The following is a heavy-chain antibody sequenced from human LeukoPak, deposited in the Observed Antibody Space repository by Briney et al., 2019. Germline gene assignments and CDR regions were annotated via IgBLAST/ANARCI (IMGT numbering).Heavy chain of an antibody. D-gene: IGHD2-8*01. CDR1: GYTFTGYY. CDR3: ARDNRAGRYCTNGVCYTGNWFDP. J-gene: IGHJ5*02. CDR2: INPNSGGT. V-gene: IGHV1-2*02. Sequence: ASVTVSFKASGYTFTGYYMHWVRQAPGQGLEWMGWINPNSGGTNYAQKFQGRVTMTRDTSISTAYMELSRLRSDDTAVYYCARDNRAGRYCTNGVCYTGNWFDPWGQGTLVTVSS.